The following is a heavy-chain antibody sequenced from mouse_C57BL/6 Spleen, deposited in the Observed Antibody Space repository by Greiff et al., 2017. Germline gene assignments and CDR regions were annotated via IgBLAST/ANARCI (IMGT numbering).Heavy chain of an antibody. D-gene: IGHD2-3*01. Sequence: ESGGGLVKPGGSLKLSCAASGFTFSDYGMHWVRQAPEKGLEWVAYISSGSSTIYYADTVKGRFTISRDNAKNTLFLQMTSLRSEDTAMYYCAGPGYYVSAWFAYWGQGTLVTVSA. V-gene: IGHV5-17*01. CDR3: AGPGYYVSAWFAY. CDR1: GFTFSDYG. J-gene: IGHJ3*01. CDR2: ISSGSSTI.